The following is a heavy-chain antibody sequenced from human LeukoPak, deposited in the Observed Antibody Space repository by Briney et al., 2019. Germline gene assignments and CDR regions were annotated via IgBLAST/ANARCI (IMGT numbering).Heavy chain of an antibody. CDR3: ARDGWLYGDIRPIYFDY. CDR2: ISAYNGNT. D-gene: IGHD4-17*01. J-gene: IGHJ4*02. CDR1: GYTFTGYY. Sequence: ASVKVSCKASGYTFTGYYMHWVRQAPGQGLEWMGWISAYNGNTNYAQKLQGRVTMTTDTSTSTAYMELRSLRSDDTAVYYCARDGWLYGDIRPIYFDYWGQGTLVTVSS. V-gene: IGHV1-18*04.